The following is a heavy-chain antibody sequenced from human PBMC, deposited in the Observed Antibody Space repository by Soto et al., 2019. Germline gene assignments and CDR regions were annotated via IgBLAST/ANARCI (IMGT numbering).Heavy chain of an antibody. CDR3: ARPQIGLSGGSQFDI. Sequence: LSLTCTVSGGSFSTTNYYWGWIRQPPGKGLEWIGNVHYRGSTYYNPSLKSRVTVSVDTSRNQFSLKLTSVTAADTAIYYCARPQIGLSGGSQFDIWGRGTLVTVSS. CDR1: GGSFSTTNYY. V-gene: IGHV4-39*01. D-gene: IGHD6-19*01. CDR2: VHYRGST. J-gene: IGHJ4*02.